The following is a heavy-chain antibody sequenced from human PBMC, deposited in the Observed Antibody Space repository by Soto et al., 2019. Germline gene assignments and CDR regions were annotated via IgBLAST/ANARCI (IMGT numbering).Heavy chain of an antibody. Sequence: PGGSLRLSCAASGFTFSNAWMNWVRQAPGKGLEWVGFVRSRIYGGTTEYAASVKDRVTISRDDSKSIAYLQMNSLRPEDTAVYYCSRDLVRSDRSGYWASDYWGLGTLVTVSS. V-gene: IGHV3-49*04. CDR3: SRDLVRSDRSGYWASDY. J-gene: IGHJ4*02. CDR1: GFTFSNAW. D-gene: IGHD3-22*01. CDR2: VRSRIYGGTT.